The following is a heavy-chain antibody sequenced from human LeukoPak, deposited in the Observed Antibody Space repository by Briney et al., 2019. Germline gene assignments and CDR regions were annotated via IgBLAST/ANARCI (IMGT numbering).Heavy chain of an antibody. CDR2: T. Sequence: TSYADSVKGRFTISRDNAKNTLYLQINSLRAEDTAVYYCATIPRGYDFWSGYWDYYYYMDVWGKGTTVTVSS. D-gene: IGHD3-3*01. CDR3: ATIPRGYDFWSGYWDYYYYMDV. J-gene: IGHJ6*03. V-gene: IGHV3-74*01.